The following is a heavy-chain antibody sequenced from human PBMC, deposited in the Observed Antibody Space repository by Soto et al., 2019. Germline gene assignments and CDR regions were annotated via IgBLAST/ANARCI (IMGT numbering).Heavy chain of an antibody. CDR3: ARDIAGSWFDP. V-gene: IGHV4-59*01. D-gene: IGHD1-26*01. CDR1: GGSISSYY. J-gene: IGHJ5*02. CDR2: IYYSGST. Sequence: SETLSLTCTVSGGSISSYYWSWIRQPPGKGLEWIGYIYYSGSTNYNPSLKSRVTISVDTSKNQFSLKLSSVTAADTAVYYCARDIAGSWFDPWGQGTLVTVSS.